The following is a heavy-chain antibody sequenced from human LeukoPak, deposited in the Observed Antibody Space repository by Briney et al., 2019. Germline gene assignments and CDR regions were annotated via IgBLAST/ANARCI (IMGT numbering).Heavy chain of an antibody. CDR3: ARGVVRGVIITRHYYYYGMDV. CDR2: MSAYNGNT. V-gene: IGHV1-18*01. CDR1: GYTFTSYG. D-gene: IGHD3-10*01. J-gene: IGHJ6*02. Sequence: GASVKVSCKASGYTFTSYGISWVRQAPGQGLEWMGWMSAYNGNTNYTQKLQGRVTMTTDTPTSTAYMELRSLRSDDTAVYYCARGVVRGVIITRHYYYYGMDVWGQGTTVTVSS.